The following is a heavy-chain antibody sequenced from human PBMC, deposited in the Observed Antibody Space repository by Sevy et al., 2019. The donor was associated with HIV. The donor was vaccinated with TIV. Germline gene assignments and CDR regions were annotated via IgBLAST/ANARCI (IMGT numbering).Heavy chain of an antibody. V-gene: IGHV3-23*01. CDR2: ISNSGSNT. J-gene: IGHJ4*02. CDR3: ATDVGPIMFDY. D-gene: IGHD1-26*01. CDR1: GFTFSSYA. Sequence: GGSLRLSCPASGFTFSSYAMSWVRQAPGRGLEWVSTISNSGSNTHYADSVKGRFTISRDNSKNTLYLQMNSLRAEDTAIYYCATDVGPIMFDYLGQGTLVTVSS.